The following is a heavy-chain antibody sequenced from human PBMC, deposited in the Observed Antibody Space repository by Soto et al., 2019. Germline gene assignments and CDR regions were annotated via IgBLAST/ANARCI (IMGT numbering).Heavy chain of an antibody. V-gene: IGHV1-69*01. CDR3: ARDEGGPPDY. J-gene: IGHJ4*02. CDR1: GGTFSSYA. CDR2: IIPIFGTA. D-gene: IGHD2-15*01. Sequence: QVQLVQSGAEVKKPGSSVKVSCKASGGTFSSYAISWVRQAPGQGLEWMGGIIPIFGTANYAQKFQGRVTITADETTSPAYMEMSILRSADTAVYYCARDEGGPPDYWGQGTLVTVSS.